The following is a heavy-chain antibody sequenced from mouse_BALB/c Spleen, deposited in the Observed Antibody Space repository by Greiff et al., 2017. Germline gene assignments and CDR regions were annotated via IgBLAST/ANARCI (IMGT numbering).Heavy chain of an antibody. CDR2: INPSSGYT. D-gene: IGHD2-4*01. J-gene: IGHJ2*01. CDR3: VMGLRQDY. Sequence: QVQLQQSGAELARPGASVKMSCKASGYTFTSYTMHWVKQRPGQGLEWIGYINPSSGYTNYNQKFKDKATLTADKTSSTAYMQLSSLTSEDSAVYYCVMGLRQDYWGQGTTLTVSS. CDR1: GYTFTSYT. V-gene: IGHV1-4*01.